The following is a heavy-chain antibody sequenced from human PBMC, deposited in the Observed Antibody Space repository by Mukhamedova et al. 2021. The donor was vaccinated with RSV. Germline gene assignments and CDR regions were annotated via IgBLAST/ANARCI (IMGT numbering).Heavy chain of an antibody. CDR3: TRHENYYYYGMDV. CDR2: AT. J-gene: IGHJ6*02. Sequence: ATAYAASVKGRFTISRDDSKNTAYLQMNSLKTEDTAVYYCTRHENYYYYGMDVWGQWTTVTVSS. V-gene: IGHV3-73*01.